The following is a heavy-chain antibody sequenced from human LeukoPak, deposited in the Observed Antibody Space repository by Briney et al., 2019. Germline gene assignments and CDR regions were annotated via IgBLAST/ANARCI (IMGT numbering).Heavy chain of an antibody. CDR2: IYPGGGST. CDR1: GYTFTSYY. J-gene: IGHJ4*02. V-gene: IGHV1-46*01. CDR3: ARDNDFDY. Sequence: ASVKVSCKASGYTFTSYYIPWVRQAPGQGLEWMGIIYPGGGSTSYAQKFQGRVTMTRDMSTSTVYMELSSLRSEDTAVYYCARDNDFDYWGQGTLVTVSS. D-gene: IGHD2-8*01.